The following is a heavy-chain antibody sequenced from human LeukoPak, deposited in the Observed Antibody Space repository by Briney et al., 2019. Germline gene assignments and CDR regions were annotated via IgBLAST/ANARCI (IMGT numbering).Heavy chain of an antibody. CDR1: GFTFSSYA. CDR3: AKVSYSSYY. V-gene: IGHV3-23*01. Sequence: GGSLRLSCAASGFTFSSYAMSWVRQARGKGLEWGSAISGNCGITYYPDSVKGRFTISRDNSKNTLYLQMNSLRAEDTAVYYCAKVSYSSYYWGQGTLVTVPS. J-gene: IGHJ4*02. D-gene: IGHD6-19*01. CDR2: ISGNCGIT.